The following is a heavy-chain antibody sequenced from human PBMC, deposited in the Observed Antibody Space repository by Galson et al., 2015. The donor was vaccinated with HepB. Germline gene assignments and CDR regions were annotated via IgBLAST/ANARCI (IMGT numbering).Heavy chain of an antibody. CDR1: GYSFTSYW. D-gene: IGHD1-26*01. CDR2: IYPGDPDT. J-gene: IGHJ5*02. CDR3: ARSPVGSGSYNWFDP. V-gene: IGHV5-51*01. Sequence: QSGAEVKKPGESLKISCKGSGYSFTSYWIGWVRQMPGKGLEWMGIIYPGDPDTRYSPSFQGQVTISADKSISTAYLQWSSLKASDTAMYYCARSPVGSGSYNWFDPWGQGTLVTVSS.